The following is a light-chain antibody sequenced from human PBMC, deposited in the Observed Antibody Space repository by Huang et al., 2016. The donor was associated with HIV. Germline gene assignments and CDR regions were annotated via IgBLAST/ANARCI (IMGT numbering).Light chain of an antibody. J-gene: IGKJ3*01. V-gene: IGKV2-28*01. CDR2: LGS. CDR3: MQALQTPLFT. CDR1: QSLLHSNGYNY. Sequence: IVMTQSPLSLPVTPGEPASISCRSSQSLLHSNGYNYLDWYLQKPGQSPHLLIYLGSNRASGVPDRFNGSGSGTDCTLKISRVEAEDVGVYYCMQALQTPLFTFGPGTKVDIK.